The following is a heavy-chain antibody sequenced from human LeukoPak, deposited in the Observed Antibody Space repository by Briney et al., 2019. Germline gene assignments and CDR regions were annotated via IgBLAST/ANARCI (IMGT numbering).Heavy chain of an antibody. V-gene: IGHV1-18*01. CDR1: GYTFTSYG. Sequence: GASVKVSCKASGYTFTSYGISWVRQAPGQGLEWMGWISAYNGNTNYAQKLQGRVTMTTDTSTSTAYMELRSLRSDDTAVYYCARPLGYCSGGSCFYYFDYWGQGTLVTVSS. J-gene: IGHJ4*02. CDR2: ISAYNGNT. D-gene: IGHD2-15*01. CDR3: ARPLGYCSGGSCFYYFDY.